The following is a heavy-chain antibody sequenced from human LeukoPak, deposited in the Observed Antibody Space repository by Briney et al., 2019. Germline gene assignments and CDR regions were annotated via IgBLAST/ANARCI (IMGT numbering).Heavy chain of an antibody. CDR1: GGSFSGYY. CDR3: ARAWIQLDY. CDR2: INHSGST. V-gene: IGHV4-34*01. Sequence: PSETLSLTCAVYGGSFSGYYWSWIRQPPGKGLEWIGEINHSGSTNYNPSLKSRVTISVDTSKNQFSLKLSSVTAADTAVHYCARAWIQLDYWGQGTLVTVSS. D-gene: IGHD5-18*01. J-gene: IGHJ4*02.